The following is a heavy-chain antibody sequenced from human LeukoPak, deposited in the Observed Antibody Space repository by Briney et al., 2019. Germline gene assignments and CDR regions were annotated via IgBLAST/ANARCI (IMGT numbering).Heavy chain of an antibody. V-gene: IGHV3-7*01. CDR2: IKQDGSEK. CDR3: GRDRVWTVLY. D-gene: IGHD6-13*01. J-gene: IGHJ4*02. CDR1: GFTFNNYW. Sequence: GGSLRLSCAASGFTFNNYWMNWVRQAPGKGLEWVANIKQDGSEKYYVDSVKGRFTISRDNAKNSLYLEMNSLRAEDTAVYFCGRDRVWTVLYWGLGTPVTVSS.